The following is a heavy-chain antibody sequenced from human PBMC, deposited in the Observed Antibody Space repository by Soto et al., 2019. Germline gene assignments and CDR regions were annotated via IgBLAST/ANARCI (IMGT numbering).Heavy chain of an antibody. CDR1: GFTFSSYA. D-gene: IGHD3-22*01. CDR3: AKEVRSMIVVVITSFDY. V-gene: IGHV3-23*01. CDR2: ISGSGGST. Sequence: EVQLLESGGGLVQPGGSLRLYCAASGFTFSSYAMSWVRQAPGKGLEWVSAISGSGGSTYYADSVKGRFTISRDNSKNTLYLQMNSLRAEDTAVYYCAKEVRSMIVVVITSFDYWGQGTLVTVSS. J-gene: IGHJ4*02.